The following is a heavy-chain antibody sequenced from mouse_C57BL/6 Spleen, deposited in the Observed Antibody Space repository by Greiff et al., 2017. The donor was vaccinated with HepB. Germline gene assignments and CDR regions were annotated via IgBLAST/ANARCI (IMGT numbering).Heavy chain of an antibody. V-gene: IGHV1-72*01. D-gene: IGHD1-1*01. CDR1: GYTFTSYW. J-gene: IGHJ4*01. CDR2: IDPNSGGT. Sequence: VQGVESGAELVKPGASVKLSCKASGYTFTSYWMHWVKQRPGRGLEWIGRIDPNSGGTKYNEKFKSKATLTVDKPSSTAYMQLSSLTSEDSAVYYCARSPFMLAAMDYWGQGTSVTVSS. CDR3: ARSPFMLAAMDY.